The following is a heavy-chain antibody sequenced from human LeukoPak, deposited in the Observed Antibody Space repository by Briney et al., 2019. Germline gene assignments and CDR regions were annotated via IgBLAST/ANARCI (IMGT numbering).Heavy chain of an antibody. D-gene: IGHD3-9*01. CDR3: TRAISVN. CDR1: GFTFSTYW. Sequence: GGSLRLSCVASGFTFSTYWMHWVRQAPGEGLVRVSRISGDGSITNYADSVKGRFTISRDNAKNTLYLQMNSLRAEDTAVYYCTRAISVNWGQGILVTVSS. CDR2: ISGDGSIT. V-gene: IGHV3-74*01. J-gene: IGHJ4*02.